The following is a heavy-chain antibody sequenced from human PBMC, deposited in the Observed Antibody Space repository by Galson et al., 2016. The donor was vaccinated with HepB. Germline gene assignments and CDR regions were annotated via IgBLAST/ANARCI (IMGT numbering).Heavy chain of an antibody. Sequence: SLRLSCAASGFIFSSYAMSWVRQAPGKGLEWVSGTSGSGTNTYNADSVKGRFTISRDNSKNMLYLQLNSLTAEDTAVYYCAKDLSWGMAAAGYSYYDYGMDVWGQGTTVTVTS. V-gene: IGHV3-23*01. J-gene: IGHJ6*02. D-gene: IGHD6-13*01. CDR3: AKDLSWGMAAAGYSYYDYGMDV. CDR2: TSGSGTNT. CDR1: GFIFSSYA.